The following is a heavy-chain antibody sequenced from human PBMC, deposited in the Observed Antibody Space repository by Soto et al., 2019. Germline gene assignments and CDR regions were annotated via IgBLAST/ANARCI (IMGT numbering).Heavy chain of an antibody. Sequence: AVKRFCKASGSTFSSNAISWVRQAPVQVIDWMGGIIPIFGTANYAQKFQGRVTITADESTSTAYMELSSLRSEDTAVYYCAREVTRNANYDFWSGYNYYYGMDISS. V-gene: IGHV1-69*13. J-gene: IGHJ6*02. D-gene: IGHD3-3*01. CDR2: IIPIFGTA. CDR1: GSTFSSNA. CDR3: AREVTRNANYDFWSGYNYYYGMDI.